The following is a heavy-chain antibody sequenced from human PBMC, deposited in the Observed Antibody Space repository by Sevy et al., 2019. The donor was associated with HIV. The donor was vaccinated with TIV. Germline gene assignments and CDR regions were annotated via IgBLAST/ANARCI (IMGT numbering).Heavy chain of an antibody. CDR2: IRSKANSYAT. CDR3: TRDTAMAKYYSYYYMDV. J-gene: IGHJ6*03. V-gene: IGHV3-73*01. Sequence: GGSLRLSCAASGFTFSGSAMHWVRQASGKGLEWVGRIRSKANSYATAYAASVKGRFTISRDDSKNTAYLQMNSLKTEDTAVYYCTRDTAMAKYYSYYYMDVWGKGTTVTVSS. CDR1: GFTFSGSA. D-gene: IGHD5-18*01.